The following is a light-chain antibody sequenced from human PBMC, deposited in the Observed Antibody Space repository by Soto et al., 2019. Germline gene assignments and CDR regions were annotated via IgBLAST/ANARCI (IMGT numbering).Light chain of an antibody. Sequence: QSALTQPASVSGSPGQTITISCTGTSGDVGGYNYVSWYQQHPGKAPKLMIYEDNKRPSGVSNRFSGSKSGNTASLTISGLRAEDEADYYCCSYADVTTYVFGSGTKLTVL. CDR1: SGDVGGYNY. CDR2: EDN. V-gene: IGLV2-14*01. CDR3: CSYADVTTYV. J-gene: IGLJ1*01.